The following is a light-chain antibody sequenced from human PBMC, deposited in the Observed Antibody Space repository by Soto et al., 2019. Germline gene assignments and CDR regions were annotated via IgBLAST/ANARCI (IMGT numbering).Light chain of an antibody. CDR2: GAS. CDR1: QSVSNN. Sequence: EIVMTQSPANLSVSPGERATLSCRASQSVSNNLAWYQQKPGQAPRLLIYGASTRATGIPARFSGSGSGTEFTLTISSLQSEDFAVYYCQHYNNWPPWTFGQGTKVEIK. J-gene: IGKJ1*01. V-gene: IGKV3-15*01. CDR3: QHYNNWPPWT.